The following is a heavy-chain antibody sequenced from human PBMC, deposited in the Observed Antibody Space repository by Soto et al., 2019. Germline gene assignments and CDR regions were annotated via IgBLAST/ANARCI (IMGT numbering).Heavy chain of an antibody. CDR3: VKEGRDWNSRGSFDL. V-gene: IGHV3-23*01. CDR2: ITSGGGGA. Sequence: GGSLRLSCVASEVTFASYDMDWVRQAPGKGLEWVSLITSGGGGANYADSVKGRFTIPRDNSKNTLYLQMNSLRAEDTAIYHRVKEGRDWNSRGSFDLWGRGTMVTVSS. CDR1: EVTFASYD. J-gene: IGHJ3*01. D-gene: IGHD1-1*01.